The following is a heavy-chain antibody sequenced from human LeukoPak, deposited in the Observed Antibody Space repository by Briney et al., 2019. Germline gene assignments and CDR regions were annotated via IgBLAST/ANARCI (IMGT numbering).Heavy chain of an antibody. Sequence: SGGSLRLSCAASGFTFSSYSMNWVRQAPGKGLEWVSSISRSSNYKYYADSVKGRFTISRDNSKNTLYLQMNSLRAEDTAVYYCAKDRRYYDRIVDYWGQGTLVTVSS. J-gene: IGHJ4*02. CDR3: AKDRRYYDRIVDY. V-gene: IGHV3-21*04. D-gene: IGHD3-22*01. CDR1: GFTFSSYS. CDR2: ISRSSNYK.